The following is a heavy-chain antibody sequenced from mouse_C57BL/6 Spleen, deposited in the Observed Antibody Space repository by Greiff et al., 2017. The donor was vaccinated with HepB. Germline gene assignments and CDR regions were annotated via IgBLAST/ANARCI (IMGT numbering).Heavy chain of an antibody. CDR2: ISSGGSYT. CDR1: GFTFSSYG. D-gene: IGHD4-1*02. Sequence: EVKLEESGGDLVKPGGSLKLSCAASGFTFSSYGMSWVRQTPDKRLEWVATISSGGSYTYYPDSVKGRFTISRDNAKNTLYLQMSSLKSEDTAMYYCARPTGHWYFDVWGTGTTVTVSS. J-gene: IGHJ1*03. CDR3: ARPTGHWYFDV. V-gene: IGHV5-6*02.